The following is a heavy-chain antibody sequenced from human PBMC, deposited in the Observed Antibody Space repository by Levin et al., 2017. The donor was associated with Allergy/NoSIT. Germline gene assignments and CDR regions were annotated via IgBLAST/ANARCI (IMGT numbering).Heavy chain of an antibody. CDR3: AKKFDGGSSWYAFDH. J-gene: IGHJ4*02. CDR2: IGGSGDSA. D-gene: IGHD6-13*01. Sequence: KGLEWVSSIGGSGDSAYYADSVKGRFTVSRDNSKNTLYLQMSSLGAEDTAVYYCAKKFDGGSSWYAFDHWGQGTLVTVSS. V-gene: IGHV3-23*01.